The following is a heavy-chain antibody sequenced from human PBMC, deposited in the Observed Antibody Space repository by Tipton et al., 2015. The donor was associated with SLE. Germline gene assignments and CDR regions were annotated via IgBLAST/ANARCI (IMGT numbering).Heavy chain of an antibody. CDR1: GGSISGYY. Sequence: LRLSCTVSGGSISGYYWSWIRQPPGKGLEWIGEINHSGSTNYNPSLKSRVTISIDTSKNQFSLKLSSVTAADTSVYYCARGKDYDFWSGYYRRDASDIWGQGTMVTVSS. CDR2: INHSGST. CDR3: ARGKDYDFWSGYYRRDASDI. D-gene: IGHD3-3*01. V-gene: IGHV4-34*01. J-gene: IGHJ3*02.